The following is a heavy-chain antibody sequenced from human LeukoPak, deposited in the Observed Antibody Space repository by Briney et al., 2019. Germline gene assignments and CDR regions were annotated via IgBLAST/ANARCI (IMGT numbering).Heavy chain of an antibody. J-gene: IGHJ6*03. D-gene: IGHD3-10*01. V-gene: IGHV1-2*02. CDR2: INPNSGGT. Sequence: GASVKVSCKASGYTFTGYYMHWVRQAPGQGLEWMGWINPNSGGTNYAQKFQGRVTMTRDTSISTAYMELSRLRSDDTAVYYCARGPSVVRGVMIPYYYYMDVWGKGTTVTISS. CDR1: GYTFTGYY. CDR3: ARGPSVVRGVMIPYYYYMDV.